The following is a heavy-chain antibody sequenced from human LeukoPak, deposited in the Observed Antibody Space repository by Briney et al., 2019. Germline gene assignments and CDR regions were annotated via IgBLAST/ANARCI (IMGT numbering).Heavy chain of an antibody. D-gene: IGHD6-13*01. Sequence: SQTLSLTCTVSGGSISNGGYYWSWIRQPPGKGLEWIGYIFHSGSTSYNPSLKSRVTISLDRSKNQFSLKLSSVTAADTAVYYCARDRSSSEQYNWFDPWGQGTLVTVSS. CDR2: IFHSGST. CDR3: ARDRSSSEQYNWFDP. CDR1: GGSISNGGYY. J-gene: IGHJ5*02. V-gene: IGHV4-30-2*01.